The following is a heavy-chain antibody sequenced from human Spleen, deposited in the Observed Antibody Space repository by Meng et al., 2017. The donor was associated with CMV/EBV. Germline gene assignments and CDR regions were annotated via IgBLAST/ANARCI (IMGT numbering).Heavy chain of an antibody. CDR3: VKGRAVSIGTTWGYYFDY. V-gene: IGHV3-30*02. Sequence: GGSLRLSCVASGFTFSGYGMHWVRQAPGKGLEWVTFVRDDGGRKDYADSVKGRFTISRDNSKNTLSLQMNSLKAEDTAMYFCVKGRAVSIGTTWGYYFDYWGQGALVTVSS. D-gene: IGHD1-1*01. J-gene: IGHJ4*02. CDR1: GFTFSGYG. CDR2: VRDDGGRK.